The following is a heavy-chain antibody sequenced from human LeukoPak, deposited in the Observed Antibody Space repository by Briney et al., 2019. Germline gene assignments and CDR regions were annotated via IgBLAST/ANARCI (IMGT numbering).Heavy chain of an antibody. V-gene: IGHV5-51*03. D-gene: IGHD3-10*01. CDR2: IYPGDSDA. CDR3: ARRGWGFGEPKRDHDTFDI. J-gene: IGHJ3*02. CDR1: GYSFTNYW. Sequence: PGESLKISCKGSGYSFTNYWIAWVRQMPGQGLEWMAIIYPGDSDARYSPSFQGQVTISVDKSISSTYLRWSSLKASDTAVYYCARRGWGFGEPKRDHDTFDIWGQGTMVTVSS.